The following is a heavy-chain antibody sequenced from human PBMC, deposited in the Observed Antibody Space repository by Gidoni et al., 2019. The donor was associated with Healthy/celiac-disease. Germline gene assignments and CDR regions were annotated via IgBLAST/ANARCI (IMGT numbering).Heavy chain of an antibody. CDR1: GFTFSRYA. J-gene: IGHJ4*02. V-gene: IGHV3-23*01. Sequence: EVQLLESGGGLVQPGGSLRLSCAASGFTFSRYAMSWVRQAPGKGLEWVSAISGSGGSTYYADSVKGRFTISRDNSKNTLYLQMNSLRAEDTAVYYCAKGKGITMIVVVIAGYFDYWGQGTLVTVSS. D-gene: IGHD3-22*01. CDR2: ISGSGGST. CDR3: AKGKGITMIVVVIAGYFDY.